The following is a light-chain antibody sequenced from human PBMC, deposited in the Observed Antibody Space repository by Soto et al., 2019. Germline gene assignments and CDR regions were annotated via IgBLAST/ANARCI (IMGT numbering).Light chain of an antibody. V-gene: IGKV3-20*01. J-gene: IGKJ2*01. CDR1: QSVSSSY. CDR3: QQSGGSSLYT. CDR2: GAS. Sequence: EIVLTQSPGTMSLSPGERATLSCRASQSVSSSYLAWYQQKPGQAPRLLIYGASSRATGIPDRFSGSGSGTDSTLSISRQEHEDFAVYYCQQSGGSSLYTFGKGTKLEIK.